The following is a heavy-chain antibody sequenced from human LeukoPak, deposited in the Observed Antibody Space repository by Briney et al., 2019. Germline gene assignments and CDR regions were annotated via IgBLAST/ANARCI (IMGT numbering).Heavy chain of an antibody. J-gene: IGHJ5*02. CDR1: GGSISSSSYY. Sequence: SETLSLTCTVSGGSISSSSYYWGWIRQPPGKGLEWIGSIYYSGSTYYNPSLKSRVTISVDTSKNQFSLKLSSVTAADTAVYYCARGRGSGIAAAGTRWWFDPWGQGTLVTVSS. CDR3: ARGRGSGIAAAGTRWWFDP. V-gene: IGHV4-39*07. CDR2: IYYSGST. D-gene: IGHD6-13*01.